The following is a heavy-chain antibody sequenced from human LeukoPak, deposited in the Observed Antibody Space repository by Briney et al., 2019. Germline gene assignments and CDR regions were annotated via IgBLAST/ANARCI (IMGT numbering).Heavy chain of an antibody. V-gene: IGHV3-33*01. Sequence: GGSLRLSCVASGFTLRNYGMHWVRQAPGRGLEWVAVVWHDGSKKYYADSVRGRFTISRDNSKNTLNLQINSLRAEDTGVYYCARGTHYGDYVAYYYGMDVWGQGTTVTVSS. CDR3: ARGTHYGDYVAYYYGMDV. D-gene: IGHD4-17*01. J-gene: IGHJ6*02. CDR2: VWHDGSKK. CDR1: GFTLRNYG.